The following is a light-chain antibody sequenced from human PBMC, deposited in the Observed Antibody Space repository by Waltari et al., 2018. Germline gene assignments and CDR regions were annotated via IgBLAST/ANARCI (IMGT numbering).Light chain of an antibody. Sequence: DIQVTQSPSTLSVSVGDTVTISCRASQNINIWMTWYQQKPGRAPKVVIYKASSLESGVPSRFSGSGSGTDFTLTISSLQPDDFAIYFCQQYGSFPATFGQGTRVDMK. J-gene: IGKJ1*01. CDR3: QQYGSFPAT. CDR2: KAS. CDR1: QNINIW. V-gene: IGKV1-5*03.